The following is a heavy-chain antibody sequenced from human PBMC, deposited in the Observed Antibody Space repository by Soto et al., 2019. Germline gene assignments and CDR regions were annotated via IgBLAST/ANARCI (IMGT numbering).Heavy chain of an antibody. D-gene: IGHD1-7*01. CDR3: AKDRVGGTFYTPLGF. J-gene: IGHJ4*02. CDR2: ISDGDGDT. CDR1: GFTFSDYA. Sequence: EVVLLQSGGDLVQPGGSLRLSCAASGFTFSDYAMTWVRQAPGKGLEWVSDISDGDGDTHYADSVRGRFVISRDNSKNTLSLHLNTLKPEDTAVYHCAKDRVGGTFYTPLGFWGQGTLVTVSS. V-gene: IGHV3-23*01.